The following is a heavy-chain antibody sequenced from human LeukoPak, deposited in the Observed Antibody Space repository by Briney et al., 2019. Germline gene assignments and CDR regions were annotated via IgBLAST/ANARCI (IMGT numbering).Heavy chain of an antibody. CDR1: GYTFTSYG. CDR3: ARMEMATAIFDY. CDR2: MNPNSGNT. V-gene: IGHV1-8*03. Sequence: GASVKVSCKASGYTFTSYGISWVRQAPGQGLEWMGWMNPNSGNTGYAQKFQGRVTITRNTSISTAYMELSSLRSEDTAVYYCARMEMATAIFDYWGQGTLVTVSS. D-gene: IGHD5-24*01. J-gene: IGHJ4*02.